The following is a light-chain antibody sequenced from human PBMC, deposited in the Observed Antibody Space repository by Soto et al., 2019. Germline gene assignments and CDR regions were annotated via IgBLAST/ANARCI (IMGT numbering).Light chain of an antibody. J-gene: IGKJ5*01. V-gene: IGKV3D-15*01. CDR2: CAS. CDR3: QQYAESTPIT. Sequence: LVMTKSPATLSVSPGARATLSCRASQSVSSYLAWYQQKPAQAPSLLIYCASSRATGIPDRFSGSGAGTEYSPTISRLVSHDFLVYYCQQYAESTPITFGQGTRLEIK. CDR1: QSVSSY.